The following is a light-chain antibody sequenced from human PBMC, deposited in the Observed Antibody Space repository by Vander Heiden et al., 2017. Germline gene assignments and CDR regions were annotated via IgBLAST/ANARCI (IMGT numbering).Light chain of an antibody. CDR2: EVT. V-gene: IGLV2-8*01. J-gene: IGLJ1*01. CDR1: RSNVGGHYY. CDR3: SSYAGSNNLGV. Sequence: QAALTQPPSASGSPGQSVTSSCTGTRSNVGGHYYVSWYQQYPGKAPKLIIYEVTQRPSGVPDRFSGSKSGNTASLTVSGLQAEDEADYYCSSYAGSNNLGVFGTGTKVTVL.